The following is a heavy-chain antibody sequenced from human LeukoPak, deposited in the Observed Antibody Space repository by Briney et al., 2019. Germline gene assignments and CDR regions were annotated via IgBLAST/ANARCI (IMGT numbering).Heavy chain of an antibody. CDR1: GGSFSGYY. V-gene: IGHV4-34*01. Sequence: KTSETLSLTCAVYGGSFSGYYWSWIRQPPGKGLEWIGEINHSGSTNYNPSLKSRVTISVDTSKNQFSPKLSSVTAADTAVYYCARDPMTTVALSDYWGQGTLVTVSS. D-gene: IGHD4-11*01. CDR3: ARDPMTTVALSDY. J-gene: IGHJ4*02. CDR2: INHSGST.